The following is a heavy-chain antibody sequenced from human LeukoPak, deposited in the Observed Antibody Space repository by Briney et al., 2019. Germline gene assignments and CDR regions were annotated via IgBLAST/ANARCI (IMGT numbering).Heavy chain of an antibody. J-gene: IGHJ4*02. CDR1: GYSFPHFW. Sequence: GESLKISCKASGYSFPHFWIGWVRRMPGKGLEWMGIIYPGDSDTRYSPSFQGQVTISVDKSIRTAYLQWTSLKASDTAIYYCARTGQPFDYWGQGTLVTVSS. CDR3: ARTGQPFDY. CDR2: IYPGDSDT. D-gene: IGHD3-10*01. V-gene: IGHV5-51*01.